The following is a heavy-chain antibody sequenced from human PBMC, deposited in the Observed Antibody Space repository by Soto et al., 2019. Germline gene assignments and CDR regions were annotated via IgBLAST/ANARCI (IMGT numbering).Heavy chain of an antibody. V-gene: IGHV4-4*02. D-gene: IGHD3-10*01. CDR3: ARRWGEGRVDY. J-gene: IGHJ4*02. CDR1: GGSISSSNW. CDR2: IYHSGNT. Sequence: QVQLQESGPGLVKPSGTLSLTCAVSGGSISSSNWWSWVRQPPGKGLEWIGEIYHSGNTNYNPSPKSRVTMAVDKYRHQFSLKLSSVTAADTAVYYCARRWGEGRVDYWGQGTLVTVSS.